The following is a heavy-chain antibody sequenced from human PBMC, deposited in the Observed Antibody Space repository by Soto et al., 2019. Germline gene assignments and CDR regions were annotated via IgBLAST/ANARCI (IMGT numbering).Heavy chain of an antibody. CDR2: INSDGSST. CDR3: ASLNNDFWSGPTQPYYYYGMDV. V-gene: IGHV3-74*01. J-gene: IGHJ6*02. D-gene: IGHD3-3*01. Sequence: SCAASGFTFSSYWMHWVRQAPGKGLVWVSRINSDGSSTSYADSVKGRFTISRDNAKNTLYLQMNSLRAEDTAVYYCASLNNDFWSGPTQPYYYYGMDVWGQGTTVTVSS. CDR1: GFTFSSYW.